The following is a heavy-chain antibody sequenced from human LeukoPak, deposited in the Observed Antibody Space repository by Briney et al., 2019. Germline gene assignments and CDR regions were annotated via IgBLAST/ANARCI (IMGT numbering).Heavy chain of an antibody. V-gene: IGHV1-24*01. J-gene: IGHJ4*02. CDR2: FDPEDGGT. D-gene: IGHD2/OR15-2a*01. Sequence: ASVRVSCKVSVYTLTELSMHWVRQAPGKAREGMGGFDPEDGGTIYAHKFQGRVTMTEDTSTDTAYMELSSLRSEDTAVYYCATARFLHWGQGTLVTVSS. CDR1: VYTLTELS. CDR3: ATARFLH.